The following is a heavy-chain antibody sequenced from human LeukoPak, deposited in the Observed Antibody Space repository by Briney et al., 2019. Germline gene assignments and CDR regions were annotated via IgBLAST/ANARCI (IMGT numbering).Heavy chain of an antibody. Sequence: SETLSLTCAVYGGSFSGYYWSWIRQPPGKGLEWIGEINHSGSTNYNPSLKSRVTISVDTSKNQFPLKLSSVTAADTAVYYCARLGYCTNGVCPRRWFDPWGQGTLVTVSS. CDR1: GGSFSGYY. V-gene: IGHV4-34*01. CDR3: ARLGYCTNGVCPRRWFDP. D-gene: IGHD2-8*01. CDR2: INHSGST. J-gene: IGHJ5*02.